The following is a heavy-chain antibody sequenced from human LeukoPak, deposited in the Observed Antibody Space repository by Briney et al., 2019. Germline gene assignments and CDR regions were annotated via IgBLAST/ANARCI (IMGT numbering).Heavy chain of an antibody. Sequence: ASVKVSCKASGYTFTSYGISWVRQAPGQGLEWMGWISVYNGNTNYAQKLQGRVTMTEDTSTDTAYMELSSLRSEDTAVYYCATEGITMVRGVIIIDLDFQHWGQGTLVTVSS. CDR2: ISVYNGNT. CDR3: ATEGITMVRGVIIIDLDFQH. D-gene: IGHD3-10*01. J-gene: IGHJ1*01. V-gene: IGHV1-18*01. CDR1: GYTFTSYG.